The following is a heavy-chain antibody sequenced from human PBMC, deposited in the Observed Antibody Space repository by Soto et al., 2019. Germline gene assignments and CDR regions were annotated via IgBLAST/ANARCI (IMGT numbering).Heavy chain of an antibody. V-gene: IGHV4-59*08. Sequence: QVQLQQSGPGLVKPSETLSLTCTVSSGPSRSHNWGWIRQPPGGGLEWIGYIYHTGDTSYNPSLRCRVTISADTTTNHISLTLRSVTAADTAVYYCVRQGIGDLHGLVDVWGQGTRVSVSS. J-gene: IGHJ6*02. CDR2: IYHTGDT. CDR3: VRQGIGDLHGLVDV. CDR1: SGPSRSHN. D-gene: IGHD3-10*01.